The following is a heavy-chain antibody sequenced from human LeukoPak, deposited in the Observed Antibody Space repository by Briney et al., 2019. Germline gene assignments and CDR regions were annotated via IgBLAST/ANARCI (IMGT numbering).Heavy chain of an antibody. J-gene: IGHJ4*02. CDR1: GFTFTTYW. CDR3: AKDASYGSGSYFAG. D-gene: IGHD3-10*01. Sequence: GGSLRLSCAASGFTFTTYWMHWVRQAPGKGLVWVSHINSDGSITSYADSVKGRFTISRDNAKNTLYLQMNSLRAEDTAAYYCAKDASYGSGSYFAGWGQGTLVTVSS. V-gene: IGHV3-74*01. CDR2: INSDGSIT.